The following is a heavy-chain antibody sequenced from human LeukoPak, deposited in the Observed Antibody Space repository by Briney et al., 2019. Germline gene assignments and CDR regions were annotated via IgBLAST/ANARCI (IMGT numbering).Heavy chain of an antibody. CDR3: ATGTASGSYYFAY. CDR2: ITSGSSYI. D-gene: IGHD2-15*01. V-gene: IGHV3-21*01. CDR1: GFTFSSYS. J-gene: IGHJ4*02. Sequence: GGSLRLSCAASGFTFSSYSMNWVRQAPGKGLEWVSSITSGSSYIYYTDSVKGRFTISRDNAKNSLYLQMNSLRAEDTAVYYCATGTASGSYYFAYWAREPWSPSPQ.